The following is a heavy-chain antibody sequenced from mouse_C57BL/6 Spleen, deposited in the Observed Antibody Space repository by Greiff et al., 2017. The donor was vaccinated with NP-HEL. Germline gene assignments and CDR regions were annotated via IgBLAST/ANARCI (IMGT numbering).Heavy chain of an antibody. D-gene: IGHD1-1*01. CDR3: ARGGHGSSAYWYFEV. CDR2: INPNNGGT. CDR1: GYTFTDYY. V-gene: IGHV1-26*01. J-gene: IGHJ1*03. Sequence: QLQQSGPELVKPGASVKISCKASGYTFTDYYMNWVKQSHGKSLEWIGDINPNNGGTSYNQKFKGKATLTVDKSSSTAYMELRSLTSEDSAVYYCARGGHGSSAYWYFEVWGTGTTVTASS.